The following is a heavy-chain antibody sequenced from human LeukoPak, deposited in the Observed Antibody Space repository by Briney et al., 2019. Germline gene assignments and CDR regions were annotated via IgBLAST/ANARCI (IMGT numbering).Heavy chain of an antibody. Sequence: GGYLRLSCAASGFTFSSYAMHWVRQAPGKGLEWVAVISYDGSNKYYADSVKGRFTISRDNSKNTLYLQMNSLRAEDTAVYCCARVSPSFWSGYLFDYWGQGTLVTVSS. CDR1: GFTFSSYA. V-gene: IGHV3-30*14. CDR2: ISYDGSNK. D-gene: IGHD3-3*01. J-gene: IGHJ4*02. CDR3: ARVSPSFWSGYLFDY.